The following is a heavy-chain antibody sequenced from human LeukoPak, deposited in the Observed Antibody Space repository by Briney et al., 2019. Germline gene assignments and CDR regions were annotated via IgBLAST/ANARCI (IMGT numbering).Heavy chain of an antibody. J-gene: IGHJ4*02. CDR1: GFTFSSYS. CDR3: ASLPNYDFWSGYYTFSY. D-gene: IGHD3-3*01. V-gene: IGHV4-34*01. Sequence: GSLRLSCAASGFTFSSYSMNWVRQPPGKGLEWIGEINHSGSTNYNPSLKSRVTISVDTSKNQFSLKLSSVTAADTAVYYCASLPNYDFWSGYYTFSYWGQGTLVTVSS. CDR2: INHSGST.